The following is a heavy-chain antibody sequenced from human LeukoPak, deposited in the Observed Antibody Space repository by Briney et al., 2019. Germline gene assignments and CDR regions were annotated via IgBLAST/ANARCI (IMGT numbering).Heavy chain of an antibody. CDR3: ARVGYDSSGYYYVYFDY. D-gene: IGHD3-22*01. V-gene: IGHV1-18*01. J-gene: IGHJ4*02. Sequence: ASVKVSCKASGYTFTSYGISWVRQAPGQGLEWMGWISAYNGNTNYAQKLQGRVTMTTDTSTSTAYMELRSLRSDDTAVYYYARVGYDSSGYYYVYFDYWGQGTLVTVSS. CDR2: ISAYNGNT. CDR1: GYTFTSYG.